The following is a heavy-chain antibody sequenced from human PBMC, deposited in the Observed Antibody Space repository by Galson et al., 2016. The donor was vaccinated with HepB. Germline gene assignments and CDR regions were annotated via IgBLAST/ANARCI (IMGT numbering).Heavy chain of an antibody. CDR3: ARADSIGYMDV. CDR2: INPDSGDT. V-gene: IGHV1-2*02. CDR1: GYTFTGYF. J-gene: IGHJ6*03. D-gene: IGHD4-11*01. Sequence: SVKVSCKASGYTFTGYFIHWVRQAPGQGLEWMGWINPDSGDTRSTEKFQGRVTMSRDTSIMTAYMEVSGLRSDDTAVYYCARADSIGYMDVWGKGTTVTVAS.